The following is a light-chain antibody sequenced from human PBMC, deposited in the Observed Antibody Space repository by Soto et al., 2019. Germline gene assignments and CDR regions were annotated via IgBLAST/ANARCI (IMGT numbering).Light chain of an antibody. J-gene: IGLJ2*01. CDR1: SSDVGSYNL. CDR2: EVS. V-gene: IGLV2-23*02. Sequence: QSALTQPASVSGSPGRSITISCTGTSSDVGSYNLVSWYQQHPGKAPKPMIYEVSKRPSGVSNRFSGSKSGNTASLTISGLQAEDEADYYCCSYAGSSTNVVFGGGTKVTVL. CDR3: CSYAGSSTNVV.